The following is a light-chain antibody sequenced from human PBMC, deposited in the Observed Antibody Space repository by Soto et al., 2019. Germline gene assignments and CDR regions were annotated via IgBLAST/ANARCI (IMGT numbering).Light chain of an antibody. CDR3: QQGHGT. CDR1: QSISTD. V-gene: IGKV1-39*01. CDR2: AS. J-gene: IGKJ1*01. Sequence: DIQMTQSPSSLSASVGDRVTITCRASQSISTDLCWYQQKPGTAPKLLMYASILQGAVPSRFSGSGSGTDFTLTITGLQPEDFATYYCQQGHGTFGQGTKVEVK.